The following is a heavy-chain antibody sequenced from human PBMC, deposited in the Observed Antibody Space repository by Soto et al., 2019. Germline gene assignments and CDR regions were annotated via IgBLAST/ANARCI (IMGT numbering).Heavy chain of an antibody. CDR3: ARGMTPPGAPAWYYFDS. D-gene: IGHD2-8*02. CDR1: GASITSSSY. CDR2: FSLSGTT. V-gene: IGHV4-4*07. Sequence: QVQLQESGPGLMKPSETLSLTCTVSGASITSSSYWSWIRQPAGKGLAWIGRFSLSGTTNYNPSLRSRVTMSADVSKNQFSLRLTAVTAADTALYYCARGMTPPGAPAWYYFDSGGQGTLVTVSS. J-gene: IGHJ4*02.